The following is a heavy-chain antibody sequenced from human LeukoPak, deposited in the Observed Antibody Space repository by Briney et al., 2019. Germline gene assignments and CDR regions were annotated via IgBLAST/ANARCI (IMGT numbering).Heavy chain of an antibody. J-gene: IGHJ6*03. Sequence: GGSLRLSCAASGFTFNNYWMHWVRQAPGNGLVWVARTNTHGTSANYADSVKGRFIISRDNANNTLYLQMNGLRDEDTGVYYALAGYYYYMDVWGKGTTVTVSS. V-gene: IGHV3-74*01. CDR3: LAGYYYYMDV. CDR1: GFTFNNYW. CDR2: TNTHGTSA. D-gene: IGHD6-13*01.